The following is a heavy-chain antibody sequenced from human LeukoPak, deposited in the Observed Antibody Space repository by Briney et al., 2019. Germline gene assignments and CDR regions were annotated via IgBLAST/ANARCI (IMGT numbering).Heavy chain of an antibody. Sequence: PSETLSLTCAVYGGSFSDYYWSWIRQPPGKGLEWIGEINHSGSTNYNPSLKSRVTISVDTSKNQFSLKLSSVTAADTAVYYCARRSPPYRTCSGGTCYSLDYFDYWGQGTLVTVSS. V-gene: IGHV4-34*01. CDR1: GGSFSDYY. CDR2: INHSGST. J-gene: IGHJ4*02. D-gene: IGHD2-15*01. CDR3: ARRSPPYRTCSGGTCYSLDYFDY.